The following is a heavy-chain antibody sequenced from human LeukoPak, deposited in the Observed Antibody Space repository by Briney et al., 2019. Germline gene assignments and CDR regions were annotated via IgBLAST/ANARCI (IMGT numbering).Heavy chain of an antibody. D-gene: IGHD3-22*01. CDR3: ARNYYDGTGDFY. Sequence: PSETLSLTCTVSGGSIRSYYWSWIRQPPGKGLEWIGYIYYSGSTNYNPSLKSRVTISVDTSKNQFSLKLSSVTAADTAVYYCARNYYDGTGDFYWGQGTLVTVSS. V-gene: IGHV4-59*08. CDR1: GGSIRSYY. CDR2: IYYSGST. J-gene: IGHJ4*02.